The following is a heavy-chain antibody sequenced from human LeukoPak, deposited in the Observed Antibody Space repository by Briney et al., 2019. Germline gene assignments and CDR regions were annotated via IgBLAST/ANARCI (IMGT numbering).Heavy chain of an antibody. Sequence: GASVKVSCKASGYTFTSYDINWVRQATGQGLEWMGWMNPNSGNTGYAQKFQGRVTITRNTSISTAYMELSSLRSEDTAVYYCARERSYDFWRGRGPFDPWGQGTLVTVSS. D-gene: IGHD3-3*01. CDR1: GYTFTSYD. J-gene: IGHJ5*02. V-gene: IGHV1-8*03. CDR3: ARERSYDFWRGRGPFDP. CDR2: MNPNSGNT.